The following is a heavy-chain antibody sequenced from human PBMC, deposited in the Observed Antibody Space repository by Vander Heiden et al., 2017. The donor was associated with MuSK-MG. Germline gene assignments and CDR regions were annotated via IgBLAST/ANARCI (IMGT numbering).Heavy chain of an antibody. V-gene: IGHV1-69-2*01. CDR2: VDPEDGET. D-gene: IGHD4-17*01. CDR3: ATDLSTVTPTVDYYYYGMDV. J-gene: IGHJ6*02. CDR1: GYTFTDYY. Sequence: EVQLVQSGAEVKKPGATVKLSCKVSGYTFTDYYMHWVQQAPGKGLEWMGLVDPEDGETIYAEKFQGRVTITADTSTDTAYMELSSLRSEDTAVYYCATDLSTVTPTVDYYYYGMDVWGQGTTVTVSS.